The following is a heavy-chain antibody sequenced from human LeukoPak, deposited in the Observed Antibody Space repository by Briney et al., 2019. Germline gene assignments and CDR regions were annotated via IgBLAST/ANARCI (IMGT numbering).Heavy chain of an antibody. J-gene: IGHJ4*02. V-gene: IGHV4-4*07. D-gene: IGHD3-9*01. CDR3: AKDPGYFDWSYFDY. Sequence: SETLSLTCTVSGGSISSYYWSWIRQPAGKGLEWIGRIYTSGSTNYNPSLKSRVTMSVDTSKNQFSLKLSSVTAADTAVYYCAKDPGYFDWSYFDYWGQGTLVTVSS. CDR1: GGSISSYY. CDR2: IYTSGST.